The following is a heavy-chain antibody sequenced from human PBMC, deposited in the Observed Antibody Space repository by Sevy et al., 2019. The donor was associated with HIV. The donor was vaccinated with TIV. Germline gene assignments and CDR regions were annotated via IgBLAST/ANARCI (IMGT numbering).Heavy chain of an antibody. CDR3: ARNLAVAGNYYYYYMDV. D-gene: IGHD6-19*01. V-gene: IGHV1-69*13. CDR1: GGAFSSYA. CDR2: IIPIFGTA. J-gene: IGHJ6*03. Sequence: ASVKVSCKASGGAFSSYAISWVRQAPGQGLEWMGRIIPIFGTANYAQKFQGRVTITADESTSTAYMELSSLRSEDTAVYYCARNLAVAGNYYYYYMDVWGKGTTVTVSS.